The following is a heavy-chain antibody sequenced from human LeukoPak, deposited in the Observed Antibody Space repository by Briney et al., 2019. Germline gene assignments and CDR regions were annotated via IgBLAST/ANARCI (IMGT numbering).Heavy chain of an antibody. D-gene: IGHD4-17*01. CDR2: ISAYNGNT. J-gene: IGHJ6*02. V-gene: IGHV1-18*01. Sequence: ASVKVSCRASGYTFTSYGISWVRQAPGQGLEWMGWISAYNGNTNYAQKLQGRVTMTTDTSTSTAYMELRSLRSDDTAVYYCARDRDYGVVYGMDAWGQGTTVTVSS. CDR3: ARDRDYGVVYGMDA. CDR1: GYTFTSYG.